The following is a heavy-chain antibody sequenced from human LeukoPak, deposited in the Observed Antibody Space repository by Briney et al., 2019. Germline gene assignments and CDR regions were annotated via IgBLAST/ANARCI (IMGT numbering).Heavy chain of an antibody. CDR1: GFTFSDFW. CDR2: ISYDGSNK. Sequence: GGSLRLSCAASGFTFSDFWMHWVRQAPGKGLEWVAVISYDGSNKYYADSVKGRFTISRDNSKNTLYLQMDSLRSEDTAVYYCTREVLVRGVRYHGMDVWGQGTTVTVSS. J-gene: IGHJ6*02. D-gene: IGHD3-10*01. CDR3: TREVLVRGVRYHGMDV. V-gene: IGHV3-30-3*01.